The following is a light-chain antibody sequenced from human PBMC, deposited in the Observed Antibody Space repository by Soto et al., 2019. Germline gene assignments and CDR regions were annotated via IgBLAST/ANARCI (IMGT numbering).Light chain of an antibody. V-gene: IGLV2-14*03. CDR2: DVN. CDR1: SSDVGGYNF. CDR3: CSYTSSSTHV. J-gene: IGLJ1*01. Sequence: QTALTQPASVSGSPGQSITISCTGTSSDVGGYNFVSWYQQHPGKVPKLMIFDVNRRPSGVSDRFSGSKSGNTASLTISGLQAEDEGDYYCCSYTSSSTHVFGSGTKLTVL.